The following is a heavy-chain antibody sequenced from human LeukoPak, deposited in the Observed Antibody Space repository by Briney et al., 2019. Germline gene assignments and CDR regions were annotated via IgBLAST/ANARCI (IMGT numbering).Heavy chain of an antibody. Sequence: GGSLRLSCAASGFTFSDYSMNWVRQAPGKRLEWVAYITRSSSRIYYADSVRGRFTISRDNAKNSLYLQMNSLRAEDTAVYYCASYGDYPTNWFDPWGQGTLVTVSS. J-gene: IGHJ5*02. CDR2: ITRSSSRI. CDR3: ASYGDYPTNWFDP. D-gene: IGHD4-17*01. CDR1: GFTFSDYS. V-gene: IGHV3-48*04.